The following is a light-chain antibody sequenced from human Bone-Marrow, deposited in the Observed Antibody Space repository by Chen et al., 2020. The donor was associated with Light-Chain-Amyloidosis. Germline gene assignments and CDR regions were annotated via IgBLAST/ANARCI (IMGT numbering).Light chain of an antibody. CDR1: RSDVGGDNH. Sequence: QSALTQPASVSGSPGQPITISCTGTRSDVGGDNHVAWYQQHPDKAPKLMIYEVTNRPSWVPDRFSGSKTDNTASLTISGLQPEDEADYFCSSDTITNTLVFGSGTRVTVL. V-gene: IGLV2-14*01. CDR3: SSDTITNTLV. CDR2: EVT. J-gene: IGLJ1*01.